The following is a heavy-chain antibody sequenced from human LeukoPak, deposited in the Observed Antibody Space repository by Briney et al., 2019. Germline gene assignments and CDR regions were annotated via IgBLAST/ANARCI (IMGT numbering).Heavy chain of an antibody. Sequence: TGGSLRLSCAASGFTFSNYAMGWVRQAPGKGLEWVSAITGSGLNTYYADSVKGRFTISRDNSKNTLYLQMNNLIGDDTAVYVCAKRDDSSGSSFDYWGQGTLVTVSS. CDR3: AKRDDSSGSSFDY. CDR2: ITGSGLNT. CDR1: GFTFSNYA. J-gene: IGHJ4*02. D-gene: IGHD3-22*01. V-gene: IGHV3-23*01.